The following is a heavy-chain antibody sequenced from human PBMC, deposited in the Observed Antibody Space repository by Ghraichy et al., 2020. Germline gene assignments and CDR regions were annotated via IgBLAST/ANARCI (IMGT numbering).Heavy chain of an antibody. CDR2: INHIGST. V-gene: IGHV4-39*01. Sequence: ESLNISCTVSGGSFTSSSHYWGWIRQPPGKGLEYIGSINHIGSTFYNSSMRGRVIISVDTFENQLSLKMTSVTAADTAVYYCTRLDIGTTSSAWGHGTMVTVSS. CDR3: TRLDIGTTSSA. CDR1: GGSFTSSSHY. J-gene: IGHJ3*01. D-gene: IGHD1-7*01.